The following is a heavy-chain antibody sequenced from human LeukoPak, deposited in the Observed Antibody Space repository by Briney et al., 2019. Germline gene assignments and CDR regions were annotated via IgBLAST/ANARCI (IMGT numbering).Heavy chain of an antibody. CDR1: GGSISSSSYY. J-gene: IGHJ3*02. Sequence: PSETLSLTCTVSGGSISSSSYYWGWIRQPPGKGLEWIGSIYYSGSTYYNPSLKSRVTISVDTSKNQFSLKLSSVTAADTAVYYCARQKLLVYDAFDIWGQGTMVTVSS. CDR2: IYYSGST. V-gene: IGHV4-39*01. D-gene: IGHD1-26*01. CDR3: ARQKLLVYDAFDI.